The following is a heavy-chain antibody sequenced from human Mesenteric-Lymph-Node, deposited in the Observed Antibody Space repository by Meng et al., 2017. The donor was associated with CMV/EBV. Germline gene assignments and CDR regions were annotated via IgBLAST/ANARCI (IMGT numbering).Heavy chain of an antibody. CDR3: AKYGSGSYYNGYYFDY. J-gene: IGHJ4*02. D-gene: IGHD3-10*01. Sequence: GESLKISCAASGFTFDDYGMSWVRQAPGKGLEWVSGINWNGGSTGYADSVKGRFTISRDNSKNTLYLQMNSLRAEDTAVYYCAKYGSGSYYNGYYFDYWGQGTLVTVSS. CDR2: INWNGGST. V-gene: IGHV3-20*04. CDR1: GFTFDDYG.